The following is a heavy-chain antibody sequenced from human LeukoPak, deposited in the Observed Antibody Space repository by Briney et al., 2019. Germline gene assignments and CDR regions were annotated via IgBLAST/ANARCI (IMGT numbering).Heavy chain of an antibody. J-gene: IGHJ4*02. CDR3: AVQETGY. CDR1: GFTFSTYS. CDR2: ITSSGTYI. V-gene: IGHV3-21*06. Sequence: PGGSLRLSCAASGFTFSTYSMNWVRQAPGKGLEWVSTITSSGTYIYYADSVKGRFTISRDNAKNSLFLQMNSLRAEDTAVYYCAVQETGYWGQGTLVTVSS.